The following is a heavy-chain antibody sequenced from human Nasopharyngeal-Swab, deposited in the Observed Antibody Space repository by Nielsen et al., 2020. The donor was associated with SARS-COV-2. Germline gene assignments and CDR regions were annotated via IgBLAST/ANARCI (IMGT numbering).Heavy chain of an antibody. D-gene: IGHD3-9*01. CDR3: ARRYFDSLYGMDV. V-gene: IGHV4-59*01. Sequence: SETLSLTCTVSGGSISSYYWSWIRQPPGKGLACIGNLYYSGSTKYNPSLKSRVTISVDRSKNQFSLRLSSVTAADTAVYYCARRYFDSLYGMDVWGQGTTVTVSS. J-gene: IGHJ6*02. CDR2: LYYSGST. CDR1: GGSISSYY.